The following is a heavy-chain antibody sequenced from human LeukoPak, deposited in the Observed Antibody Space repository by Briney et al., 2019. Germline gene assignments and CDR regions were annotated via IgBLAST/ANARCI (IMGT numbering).Heavy chain of an antibody. V-gene: IGHV7-4-1*02. CDR1: GYTFTSYA. CDR3: ARVYLDSSGYYPWSGRILAY. CDR2: INTNTGNP. D-gene: IGHD3-22*01. J-gene: IGHJ4*02. Sequence: ASVKVSCKASGYTFTSYAMNWVRQAPGQGLEWMGWINTNTGNPTYAQGFTGRFVFSLDTSVSTAYLQISSLKAEDTAVYYCARVYLDSSGYYPWSGRILAYWGQGTLVTVSS.